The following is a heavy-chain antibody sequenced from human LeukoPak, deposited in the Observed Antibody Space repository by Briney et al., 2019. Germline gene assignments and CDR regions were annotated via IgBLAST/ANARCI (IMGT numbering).Heavy chain of an antibody. J-gene: IGHJ4*02. CDR2: IHYSGSS. CDR3: VLAPNSNWFDF. CDR1: GDDVSSFY. D-gene: IGHD2-15*01. Sequence: SETLSLTCSVSGDDVSSFYWNWIRQSPGRGLEWIGNIHYSGSSIYNPSLRSRITMSIDTSKRQFFLKSTSVTAADTAVYYCVLAPNSNWFDFWGQGTLVTVSS. V-gene: IGHV4-59*08.